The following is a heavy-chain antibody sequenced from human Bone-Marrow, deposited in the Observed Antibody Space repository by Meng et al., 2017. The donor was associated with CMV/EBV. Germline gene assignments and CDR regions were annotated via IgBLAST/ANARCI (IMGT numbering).Heavy chain of an antibody. CDR1: GGSVSSGSYY. CDR2: IYYSGST. CDR3: ARVDYDFWSGYWRLDT. D-gene: IGHD3-3*01. J-gene: IGHJ5*02. V-gene: IGHV4-61*01. Sequence: SDTLSLTCTVSGGSVSSGSYYWSWIRQPPGKGLEWIGYIYYSGSTNYNPSLKSRVTISVDTSKNQFSLKLSSVTAADTAVYYCARVDYDFWSGYWRLDTWGQGTLVTVSS.